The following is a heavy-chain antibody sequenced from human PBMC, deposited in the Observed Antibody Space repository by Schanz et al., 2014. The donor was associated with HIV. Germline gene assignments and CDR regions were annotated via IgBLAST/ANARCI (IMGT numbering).Heavy chain of an antibody. Sequence: EVQLVESGGGLVQPGGSLRLSCAASRFTFSSYAMSWVRQAPGKGLEWVSLISGSGGHTYYADSVKGRFTISRDNSKNTLYLQMNSLRVEDTAVYYCAKENPINYYSHGGPFDIWGQGTMLTVSS. D-gene: IGHD3-10*01. J-gene: IGHJ3*02. CDR1: RFTFSSYA. CDR3: AKENPINYYSHGGPFDI. V-gene: IGHV3-23*04. CDR2: ISGSGGHT.